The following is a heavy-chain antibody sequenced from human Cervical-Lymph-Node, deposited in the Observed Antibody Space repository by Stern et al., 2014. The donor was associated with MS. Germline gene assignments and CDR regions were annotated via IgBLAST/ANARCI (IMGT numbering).Heavy chain of an antibody. CDR2: INTYNGNT. V-gene: IGHV1-18*01. CDR1: GYTFNSYG. D-gene: IGHD6-13*01. Sequence: QLVQSGAEVKKPGASVKVSCKASGYTFNSYGLSWVRQAPGQGLEWVGWINTYNGNTNYAQKFQGRVTMTTDASTSTDYIELRSLRSGDAAVYYCAREGIATTMFDYYFYGMDVWGQGTTVTVSS. J-gene: IGHJ6*02. CDR3: AREGIATTMFDYYFYGMDV.